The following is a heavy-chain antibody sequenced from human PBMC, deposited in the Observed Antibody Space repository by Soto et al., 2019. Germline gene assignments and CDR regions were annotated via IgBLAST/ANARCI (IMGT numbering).Heavy chain of an antibody. D-gene: IGHD4-4*01. CDR2: ISPYNGNT. Sequence: SVKVSCKDSGYTFTSYGISWVRQAPGQGLEWMGWISPYNGNTNYAQKLQGRVTMTTDTSTRIAYMELRSLRSDDTAVYYCARVVGSNYRWFDPWGQGTLVTVSS. J-gene: IGHJ5*02. CDR1: GYTFTSYG. CDR3: ARVVGSNYRWFDP. V-gene: IGHV1-18*01.